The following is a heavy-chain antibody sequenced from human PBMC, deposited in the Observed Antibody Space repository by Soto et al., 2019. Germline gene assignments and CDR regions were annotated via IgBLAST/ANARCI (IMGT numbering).Heavy chain of an antibody. V-gene: IGHV1-2*04. J-gene: IGHJ6*04. CDR3: ARGDSTDCSNGVCSFFYNHDMDV. CDR1: GYSFTDYH. CDR2: INPKSGGT. Sequence: ASVKVSCKASGYSFTDYHIHWVRQAPGQGLEWLGRINPKSGGTSTAQKFQGWVTMTTDKSISTASMELTRLTSDDTAIYYCARGDSTDCSNGVCSFFYNHDMDVWGKGTTGTVSS. D-gene: IGHD2-8*01.